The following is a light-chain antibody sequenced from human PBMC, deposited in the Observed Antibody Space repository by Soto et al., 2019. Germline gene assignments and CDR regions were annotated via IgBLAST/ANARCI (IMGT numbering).Light chain of an antibody. CDR3: SSYAGRVV. Sequence: QSALTQPASVSGSPGQSITISRTGTSSDVGTYNLFSWYQQHPGKAPKLMIYEGTNRPSGVSNRFSGSKSGNTASLTISGLQAEDEAHYYCSSYAGRVVFGGGTKLTVL. V-gene: IGLV2-23*01. J-gene: IGLJ2*01. CDR1: SSDVGTYNL. CDR2: EGT.